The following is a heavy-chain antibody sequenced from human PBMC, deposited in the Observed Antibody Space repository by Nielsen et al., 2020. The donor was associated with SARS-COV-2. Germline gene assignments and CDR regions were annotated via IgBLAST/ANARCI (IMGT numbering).Heavy chain of an antibody. J-gene: IGHJ4*02. CDR3: TIDQDFDY. CDR2: IRSNVYGGTT. V-gene: IGHV3-49*04. CDR1: EFTFADYS. Sequence: GESLKISCTGSEFTFADYSMSWVRQAPGKGMEWVGFIRSNVYGGTTEYAASVKGRFTISRDDSKSIAYLQLASLKTDDTAVYFCTIDQDFDYWARGTLVTVSS.